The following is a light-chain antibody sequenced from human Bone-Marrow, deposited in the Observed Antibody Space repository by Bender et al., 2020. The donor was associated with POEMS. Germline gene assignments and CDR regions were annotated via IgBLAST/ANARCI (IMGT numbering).Light chain of an antibody. CDR1: SSDVGTYNL. V-gene: IGLV2-23*01. CDR3: CSFGGSSTLV. CDR2: EGS. J-gene: IGLJ3*02. Sequence: QSALTQPASVSGSPGQSITISCTGTSSDVGTYNLVSWFQQHPGKAPKLIIYEGSKRPSGVSNRFSGSKSANTASLTISGLQTEDEADYYCCSFGGSSTLVFGGGTKVTVL.